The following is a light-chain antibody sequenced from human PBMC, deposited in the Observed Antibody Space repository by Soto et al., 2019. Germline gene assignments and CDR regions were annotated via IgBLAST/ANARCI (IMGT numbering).Light chain of an antibody. CDR1: QSVRNY. Sequence: IVMTQSPATLSVSPGERATLSCRASQSVRNYLAWYQQRPGQAPRLLIFGASTRATDIPARFSGSGSGTEFTLTISSLQSEDLAVYYCQQYNNWPRTFGQGTKV. CDR3: QQYNNWPRT. CDR2: GAS. V-gene: IGKV3-15*01. J-gene: IGKJ1*01.